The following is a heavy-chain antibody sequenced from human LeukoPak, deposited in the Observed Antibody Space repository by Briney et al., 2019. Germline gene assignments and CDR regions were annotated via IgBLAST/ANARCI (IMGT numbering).Heavy chain of an antibody. V-gene: IGHV3-73*01. J-gene: IGHJ4*02. Sequence: GGSLRLSCAASGFTFSDSAMHWVRQASGKGLEWVGRIRSKPQSYATAYDESLKGRFTISRDDSKNTAYLQMSSLKIGDTAVYYCTMVEPSTVVDYWGQGTQVTVSS. CDR2: IRSKPQSYAT. CDR3: TMVEPSTVVDY. D-gene: IGHD2-15*01. CDR1: GFTFSDSA.